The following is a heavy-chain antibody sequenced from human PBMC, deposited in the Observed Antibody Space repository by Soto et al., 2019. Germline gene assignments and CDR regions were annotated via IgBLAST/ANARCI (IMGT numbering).Heavy chain of an antibody. V-gene: IGHV1-3*01. Sequence: GASVKVSCKASGYTFTSYAMHWVRQAPGQRLEWMGWINAGNGNTKYSQKFQGRVTITRDTSASTAYMELSSLRSEDTAVYYCAGDIYDFWSGYRSPGGNWFDPWGQGTLVTVSS. D-gene: IGHD3-3*01. J-gene: IGHJ5*02. CDR1: GYTFTSYA. CDR3: AGDIYDFWSGYRSPGGNWFDP. CDR2: INAGNGNT.